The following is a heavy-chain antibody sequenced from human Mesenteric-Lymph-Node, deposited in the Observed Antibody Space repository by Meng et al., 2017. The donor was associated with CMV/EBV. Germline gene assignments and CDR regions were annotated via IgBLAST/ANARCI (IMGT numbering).Heavy chain of an antibody. CDR3: AKDLSGYCSSTSCYSRAFDV. V-gene: IGHV3-30*02. D-gene: IGHD2-2*02. CDR2: IPYDGGNQ. Sequence: GESLKISCVASGFTFSSHGMHWVRQAPGKGLEWVAFIPYDGGNQYYADSVKGRFTISRDNSKNTLFGQMNSLRAEDTAVYFCAKDLSGYCSSTSCYSRAFDVWGQGTTVTVSS. J-gene: IGHJ3*01. CDR1: GFTFSSHG.